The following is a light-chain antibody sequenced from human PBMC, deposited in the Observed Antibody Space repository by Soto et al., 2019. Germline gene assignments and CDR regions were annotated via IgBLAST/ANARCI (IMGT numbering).Light chain of an antibody. Sequence: QSVLTQPPSVSGAPGQRVTISCTGSSSNIGAGFDVHWYQQLPGTAPKFLIYGNSNRPSGVPDRFSASKSGTSASLAITGLQAEDEGDYYCQSYDSSLSGSVFGGGTKLTVL. CDR1: SSNIGAGFD. J-gene: IGLJ2*01. CDR2: GNS. CDR3: QSYDSSLSGSV. V-gene: IGLV1-40*01.